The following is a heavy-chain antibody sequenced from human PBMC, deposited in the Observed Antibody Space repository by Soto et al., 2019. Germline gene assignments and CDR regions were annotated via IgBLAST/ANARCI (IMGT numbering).Heavy chain of an antibody. V-gene: IGHV4-34*01. CDR1: GGSFSGYY. Sequence: NPWETLSLTCAVYGGSFSGYYWSWIRQPPGKGLEWIGEINHSGSTNYNPSLKSRVTISVDTSKNQFSLKLSSVTAADTAVYYCARGHRGYCSGGSCYPFDYWGQGTLLTVSS. D-gene: IGHD2-15*01. J-gene: IGHJ4*02. CDR2: INHSGST. CDR3: ARGHRGYCSGGSCYPFDY.